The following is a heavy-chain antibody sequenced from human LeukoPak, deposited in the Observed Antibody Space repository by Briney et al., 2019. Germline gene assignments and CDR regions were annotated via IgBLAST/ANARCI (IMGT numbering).Heavy chain of an antibody. CDR1: GGSISSSSYY. D-gene: IGHD1-26*01. CDR3: ARAVPGSYYAYYFDY. CDR2: IYCSGST. V-gene: IGHV4-39*01. J-gene: IGHJ4*02. Sequence: PSETLSLTCTVSGGSISSSSYYWGWIRQPPGKGLEWIGSIYCSGSTYYNPSLKSRVTISVDTSKNQFSLKLSSVTAADTAVYYCARAVPGSYYAYYFDYWGQGTLVTVSS.